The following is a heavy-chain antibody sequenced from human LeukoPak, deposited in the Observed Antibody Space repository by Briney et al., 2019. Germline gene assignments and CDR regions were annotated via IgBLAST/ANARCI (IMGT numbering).Heavy chain of an antibody. Sequence: PSETLSLTCAVYGGSFSGYYWSWIRQPPGKGLEWIGEINHSGRNNYNPSLKSRVTIPINTSKNQFSLKLISVTAADTAVYYCARATGTKVPPGYWGQGTLVTVSS. D-gene: IGHD1-7*01. J-gene: IGHJ4*02. CDR3: ARATGTKVPPGY. CDR2: INHSGRN. V-gene: IGHV4-34*01. CDR1: GGSFSGYY.